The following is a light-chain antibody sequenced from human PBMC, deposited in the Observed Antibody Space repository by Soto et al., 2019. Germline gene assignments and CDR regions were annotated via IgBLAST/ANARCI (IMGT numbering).Light chain of an antibody. CDR1: SSDVGGYNY. CDR3: QSYGGTLSPCV. Sequence: QSALTQPPSASGSPGQSVTISCTGTSSDVGGYNYVSWYQQHPGKAPKLMIYEVSKRPSGVPDRFSGSKSGNTASLTVSGLQAEDEADYYCQSYGGTLSPCVFGTGTKLTVL. V-gene: IGLV2-8*01. J-gene: IGLJ1*01. CDR2: EVS.